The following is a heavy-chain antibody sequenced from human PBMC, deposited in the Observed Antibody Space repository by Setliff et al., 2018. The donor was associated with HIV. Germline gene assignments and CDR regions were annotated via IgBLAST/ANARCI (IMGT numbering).Heavy chain of an antibody. CDR1: GFTFSDYY. CDR2: ISRDGNTI. Sequence: GGSLRLSCAASGFTFSDYYMSWLRQAPGKGLEWVSYISRDGNTIYYADSVKGRFTISRDNAQNSLYLQMNNLRVEDTAVYYCARDGTRLLAAMDVWGKGTTVTVSS. J-gene: IGHJ6*03. V-gene: IGHV3-11*04. CDR3: ARDGTRLLAAMDV.